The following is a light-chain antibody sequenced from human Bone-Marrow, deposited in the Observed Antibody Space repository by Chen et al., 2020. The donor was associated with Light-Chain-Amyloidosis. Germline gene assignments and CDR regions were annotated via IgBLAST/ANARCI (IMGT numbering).Light chain of an antibody. CDR2: LGS. V-gene: IGKV2-28*01. CDR1: QSLLHSNGYNY. CDR3: MQALQTPCA. Sequence: DIVMTQSPLSLPVTPGEPASISCRSSQSLLHSNGYNYLDWYLQKPGQSPQLLIYLGSNRASGVPDRFSGSGAGTDFTLKSSRVEAEDVGVYYCMQALQTPCAFGQGTKVEIK. J-gene: IGKJ1*01.